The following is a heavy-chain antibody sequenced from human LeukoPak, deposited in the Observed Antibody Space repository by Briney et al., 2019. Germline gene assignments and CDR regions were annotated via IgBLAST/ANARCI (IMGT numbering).Heavy chain of an antibody. D-gene: IGHD3-22*01. J-gene: IGHJ3*02. CDR1: GYTFTGYY. CDR3: ARPASPSYYYDSSGYSDAFDI. V-gene: IGHV1-2*02. CDR2: INPNSGGT. Sequence: EASVKVSCKASGYTFTGYYMHWVRQAPGQGLEWMGWINPNSGGTNYAQKFQGRVTITRDTSISTAYMELSRLRSDDTAVYYCARPASPSYYYDSSGYSDAFDIWGQGTMVTVSS.